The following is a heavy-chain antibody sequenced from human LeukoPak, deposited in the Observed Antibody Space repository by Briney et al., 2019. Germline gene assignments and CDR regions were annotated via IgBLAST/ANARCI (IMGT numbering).Heavy chain of an antibody. Sequence: PGGSLRLSCTASEFTFNTFTMNWVRQAPGKGLEWVSSISSSSGYIYYTDSVKGRFTISRDNAKNSVYPQMNSLRAEDTAVYYCARGDSSGYYSRYYFDYWGQGTLVTVSS. CDR1: EFTFNTFT. V-gene: IGHV3-21*01. CDR3: ARGDSSGYYSRYYFDY. CDR2: ISSSSGYI. D-gene: IGHD3-22*01. J-gene: IGHJ4*02.